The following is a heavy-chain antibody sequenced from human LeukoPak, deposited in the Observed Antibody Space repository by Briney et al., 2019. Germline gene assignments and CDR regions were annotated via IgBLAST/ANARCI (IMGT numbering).Heavy chain of an antibody. CDR2: IKHDGSEE. Sequence: GGSLRLSCAASGIAFSSLWMSWFRQAPGKGPEWVADIKHDGSEEHYVASVKGRFTISRDNAKLYLQMNSLRAEDTAVYYCAGGQGWHFDLWGRGTLITVSS. J-gene: IGHJ2*01. V-gene: IGHV3-7*01. D-gene: IGHD2-15*01. CDR3: AGGQGWHFDL. CDR1: GIAFSSLW.